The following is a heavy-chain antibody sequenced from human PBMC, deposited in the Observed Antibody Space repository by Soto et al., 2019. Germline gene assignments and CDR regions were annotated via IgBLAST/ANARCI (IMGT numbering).Heavy chain of an antibody. J-gene: IGHJ4*02. CDR3: AKDLSGVLYPGYCSSTSCYLWLLDY. CDR2: ISGSGGST. D-gene: IGHD2-2*03. Sequence: GGSLRLSCAASGFTFSSYAMSWVRQAPGKGLEWVSAISGSGGSTYYADSVKGRFTISRDNSKNTLYLQMNSLRAEDTAVYYCAKDLSGVLYPGYCSSTSCYLWLLDYWGQGTLVTVSS. CDR1: GFTFSSYA. V-gene: IGHV3-23*01.